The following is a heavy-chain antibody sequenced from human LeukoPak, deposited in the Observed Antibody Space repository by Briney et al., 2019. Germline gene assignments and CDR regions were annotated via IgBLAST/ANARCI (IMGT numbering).Heavy chain of an antibody. D-gene: IGHD1-1*01. CDR1: GFIFSDYS. CDR2: ISSRSRTI. Sequence: GGSLRLSCAASGFIFSDYSMNWVRQAPGKGLEGVSYISSRSRTIYFADSVKGRFTISRDNAKTSLYLQMNSLRADDTAVYYCAREFRAKYNPLDYWGQGTLVTVSS. V-gene: IGHV3-48*04. CDR3: AREFRAKYNPLDY. J-gene: IGHJ4*02.